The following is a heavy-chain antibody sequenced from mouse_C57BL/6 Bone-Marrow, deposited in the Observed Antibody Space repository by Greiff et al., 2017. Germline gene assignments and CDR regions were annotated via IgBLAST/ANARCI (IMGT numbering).Heavy chain of an antibody. Sequence: QVQLQQPGAELVKPGASVKMSCKASGYTFTSYWITWVKQRPGQGLEWIGEIYPGSGSTNYNEKFKSKATLTVDTSSSTAYMQLSSLTSEDSAVYYCARGPDGYLYYYAMDYWGQGTSVTVSS. J-gene: IGHJ4*01. CDR3: ARGPDGYLYYYAMDY. D-gene: IGHD2-3*01. CDR2: IYPGSGST. CDR1: GYTFTSYW. V-gene: IGHV1-55*01.